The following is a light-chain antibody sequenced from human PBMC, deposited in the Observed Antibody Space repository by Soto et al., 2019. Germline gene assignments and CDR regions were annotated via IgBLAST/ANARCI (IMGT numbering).Light chain of an antibody. Sequence: EVVITQSPATLSVSPGEGATLSCSASQSVTSNYLAWYQQKPGKAPRLLIHGISNRATGVTDRFSGSGSGTDFTLTISRLEPEDFAVYYCQPYTAWPLTFGPGTKVDIK. CDR2: GIS. J-gene: IGKJ1*01. V-gene: IGKV3-20*01. CDR1: QSVTSNY. CDR3: QPYTAWPLT.